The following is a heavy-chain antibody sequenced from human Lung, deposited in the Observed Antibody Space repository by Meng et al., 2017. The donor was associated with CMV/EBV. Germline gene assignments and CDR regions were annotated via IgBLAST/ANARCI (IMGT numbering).Heavy chain of an antibody. D-gene: IGHD2-2*01. CDR2: IYDSEST. CDR3: ARGLRVVVPAPLAWFDP. J-gene: IGHJ5*02. V-gene: IGHV4-31*02. CDR1: IRSCGDY. Sequence: IRSCGDYWSWVRQLPGKGLEWIGYIYDSESTYYNPSLKGRVTMSIDTSKNQFSLRLTSVTVADTAVYYCARGLRVVVPAPLAWFDPWGQGILVTVSS.